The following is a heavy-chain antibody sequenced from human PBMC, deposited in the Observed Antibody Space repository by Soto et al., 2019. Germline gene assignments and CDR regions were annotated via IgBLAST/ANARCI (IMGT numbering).Heavy chain of an antibody. CDR3: AKAGRLVINWFDP. Sequence: GGSLRLSCAASGFTFSTYAMTWVRQAPGRGLEWVSSITGSGDATYYADSVKGRFTISRDNSKDTLFLQMNSLRAEDTAVYYCAKAGRLVINWFDPWGQGTLVTVSS. V-gene: IGHV3-23*01. D-gene: IGHD2-21*01. CDR1: GFTFSTYA. J-gene: IGHJ5*02. CDR2: ITGSGDAT.